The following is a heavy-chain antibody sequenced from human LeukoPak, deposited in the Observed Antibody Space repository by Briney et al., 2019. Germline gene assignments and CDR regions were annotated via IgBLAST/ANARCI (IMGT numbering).Heavy chain of an antibody. J-gene: IGHJ3*02. V-gene: IGHV3-48*01. D-gene: IGHD2-2*01. CDR2: ISSSSSTI. CDR3: AGHCSSTSCYQGGSFGAFDI. Sequence: GGSLRLSCAASGFTFSSYSMNWVRQAPGKGLEWVSYISSSSSTIYYADSVKGRFTISRDNAKNSLYLQMNSLRAEDTAAYYCAGHCSSTSCYQGGSFGAFDIWGQGTMVTVSS. CDR1: GFTFSSYS.